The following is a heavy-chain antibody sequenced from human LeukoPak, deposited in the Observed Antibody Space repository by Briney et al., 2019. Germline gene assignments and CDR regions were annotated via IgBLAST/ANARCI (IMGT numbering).Heavy chain of an antibody. Sequence: ASVKVSCKASVCTFAGYYLHGLRQAPGQGREWMGCINPNNGGINYAQKFQGRVTMTRDTSISTAYMELSRLRSDDTAIYYCARDYFDLDISGYYYVYYFDYWGQGSLVSVSS. CDR3: ARDYFDLDISGYYYVYYFDY. J-gene: IGHJ4*02. V-gene: IGHV1-2*02. CDR1: VCTFAGYY. D-gene: IGHD3-22*01. CDR2: INPNNGGI.